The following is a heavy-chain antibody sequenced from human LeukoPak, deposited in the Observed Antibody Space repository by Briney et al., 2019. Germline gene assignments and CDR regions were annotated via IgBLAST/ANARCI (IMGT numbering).Heavy chain of an antibody. Sequence: PGGSLRLSCAASGFTFSNYSMNWVRQAPGKGLEWVSSISDRSTYIYYADSLKGRFAISRDNAKSSLYLQMNSLRAEDTAVYYCARDSGLDTGYEKRFDYWGQGTLVTVSS. CDR3: ARDSGLDTGYEKRFDY. CDR1: GFTFSNYS. CDR2: ISDRSTYI. D-gene: IGHD5-12*01. J-gene: IGHJ4*02. V-gene: IGHV3-21*01.